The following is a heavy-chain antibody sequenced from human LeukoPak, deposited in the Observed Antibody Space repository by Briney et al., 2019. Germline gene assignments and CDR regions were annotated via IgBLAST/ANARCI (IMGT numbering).Heavy chain of an antibody. J-gene: IGHJ3*02. V-gene: IGHV3-48*02. CDR3: ATYKAEYYYDSSGYYHDAFDI. CDR2: IGTSSSTI. D-gene: IGHD3-22*01. Sequence: PGGSLRLSCAASGFTFSSYSMNWVRQAPGKGLEWVSYIGTSSSTIYYTDSVKGRFTISRDNAKNSLYLQMNSLTDEDTAVYYCATYKAEYYYDSSGYYHDAFDIWGQGTMVTVSS. CDR1: GFTFSSYS.